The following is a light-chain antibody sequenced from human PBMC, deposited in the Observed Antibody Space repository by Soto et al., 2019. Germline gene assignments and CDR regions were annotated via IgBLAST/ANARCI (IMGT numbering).Light chain of an antibody. CDR3: QQRSEWPIT. Sequence: EIVMTQSPANLSVSPGERATLSCRASQSVSSNLAWYQQKPGQAPRLLIYGASTRATGIPARFSGSGSGTDFTLTISSLEPEDFAVYYCQQRSEWPITFGQGTRLEIK. J-gene: IGKJ5*01. CDR1: QSVSSN. CDR2: GAS. V-gene: IGKV3-15*01.